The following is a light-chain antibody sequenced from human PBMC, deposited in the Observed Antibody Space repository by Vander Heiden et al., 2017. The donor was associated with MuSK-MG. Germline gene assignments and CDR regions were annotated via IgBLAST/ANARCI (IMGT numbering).Light chain of an antibody. J-gene: IGLJ2*01. CDR1: PLPKQY. Sequence: SYVLTQPTSVSVSPGQTARITCSGEPLPKQYVYWYQQKPGQAPVMVIYKDTERPSWIPERFSASTSGTNVTLTIGGVDAYYDAAYHSQSAGIFGGGTKLTVL. CDR2: KDT. V-gene: IGLV3-25*02. CDR3: QSAGI.